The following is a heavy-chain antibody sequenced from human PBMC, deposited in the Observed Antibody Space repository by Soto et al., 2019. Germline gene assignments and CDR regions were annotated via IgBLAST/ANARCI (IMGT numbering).Heavy chain of an antibody. CDR1: GYSFTSYW. CDR2: IDPSDSYT. J-gene: IGHJ4*02. Sequence: GESLKISCKGSGYSFTSYWISWVRQMPGKGLEWMGRIDPSDSYTNYSPSFHGHVTISADKSISTAYLQWSSLKASDTAMYYCASRTYSYGYDYFDDSGQATLVTVSS. D-gene: IGHD5-18*01. V-gene: IGHV5-10-1*01. CDR3: ASRTYSYGYDYFDD.